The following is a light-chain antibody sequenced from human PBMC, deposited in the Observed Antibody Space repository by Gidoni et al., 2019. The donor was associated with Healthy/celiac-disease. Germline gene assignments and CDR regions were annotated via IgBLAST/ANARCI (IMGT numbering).Light chain of an antibody. J-gene: IGKJ2*01. CDR2: DAS. CDR3: QQRSNWPYT. V-gene: IGKV3-11*01. CDR1: QSVSSY. Sequence: EIVLTQSPATLSLSPGERATISCRASQSVSSYLAWYQQKPGQAPRLLIYDASNRATGIPARCSGSGSGTDFTLTISSLEPEDFAVYYCQQRSNWPYTFGQGTKLEIK.